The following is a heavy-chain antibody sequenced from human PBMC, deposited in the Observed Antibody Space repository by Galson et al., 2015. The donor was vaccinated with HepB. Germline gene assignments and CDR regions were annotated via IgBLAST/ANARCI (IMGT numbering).Heavy chain of an antibody. D-gene: IGHD3-10*01. V-gene: IGHV3-23*01. CDR1: GFTFSSYT. J-gene: IGHJ4*02. CDR2: ISSSGGST. CDR3: AKAFTMVRGVGN. Sequence: SLRLSCAASGFTFSSYTMSWVRQAPGKGLEWVSAISSSGGSTYYADSVKGRFTISRDNSKNTLYLQMNSLRAEDTAVYYCAKAFTMVRGVGNWGQGTLVTVSS.